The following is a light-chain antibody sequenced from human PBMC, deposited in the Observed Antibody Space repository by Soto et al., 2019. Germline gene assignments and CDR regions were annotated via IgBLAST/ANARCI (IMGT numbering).Light chain of an antibody. CDR3: QQYGSSPPYT. V-gene: IGKV3-20*01. J-gene: IGKJ2*01. CDR1: QSVSSRY. CDR2: GAS. Sequence: EIVLTQSPGTLSLSPGERATLSCRASQSVSSRYLAWYQQKPGQAPRLLMYGASSRATGIPDRFSGSGSGTNFTLTISSLEPADFAVYYCQQYGSSPPYTFGQGTKLEIK.